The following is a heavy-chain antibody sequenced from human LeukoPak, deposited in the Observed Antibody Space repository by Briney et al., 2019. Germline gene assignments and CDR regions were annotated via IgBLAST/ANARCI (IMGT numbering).Heavy chain of an antibody. J-gene: IGHJ5*02. CDR1: GFTFSSFW. Sequence: GGSLRLSCAASGFTFSSFWMHWVRQVPGKGLVWVSHINSDGSLTSYVDSVKGRFTISRDTAQNTVYLQMNSLRAEDTAVYYCASTFRITGTTFYPWGQGALVTVSS. CDR2: INSDGSLT. V-gene: IGHV3-74*01. CDR3: ASTFRITGTTFYP. D-gene: IGHD1-20*01.